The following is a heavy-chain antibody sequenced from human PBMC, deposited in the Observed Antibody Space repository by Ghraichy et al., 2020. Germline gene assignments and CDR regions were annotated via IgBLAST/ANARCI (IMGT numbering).Heavy chain of an antibody. CDR3: AKDRLPAAALYYFDY. Sequence: GGSLRLSCAASGFTFSNYGIHWVRQAPGKGLNWVAFISYDGSKKYYADSVKGRFTISRDNSKNTLYLQMNSLRAEDTAVYYCAKDRLPAAALYYFDYWGQGTLVPVS. CDR1: GFTFSNYG. D-gene: IGHD6-13*01. V-gene: IGHV3-30*18. CDR2: ISYDGSKK. J-gene: IGHJ4*02.